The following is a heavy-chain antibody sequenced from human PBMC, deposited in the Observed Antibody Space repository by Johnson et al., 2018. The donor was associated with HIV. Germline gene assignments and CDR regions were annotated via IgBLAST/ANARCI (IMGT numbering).Heavy chain of an antibody. J-gene: IGHJ3*02. CDR2: ISSSGSTI. D-gene: IGHD1-26*01. V-gene: IGHV3-11*04. Sequence: VQLVESGGGLVKPGGSLRLSCAASRFTFSDYYMSWIRQTPGKGLEWVSYISSSGSTIYYADSVKGRFTISRDNAKNSLYLQVNSLRAEDTAVYYCARDDRRVGASMGAFDIWGQGTMVTVSS. CDR1: RFTFSDYY. CDR3: ARDDRRVGASMGAFDI.